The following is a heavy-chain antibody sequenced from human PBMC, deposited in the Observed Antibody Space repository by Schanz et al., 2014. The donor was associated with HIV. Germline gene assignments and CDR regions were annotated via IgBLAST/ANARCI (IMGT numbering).Heavy chain of an antibody. D-gene: IGHD2-2*02. V-gene: IGHV4-34*01. CDR2: INHSGST. CDR3: ARGIRRDCSSPSCNTGWFDP. CDR1: GGSFSGYY. J-gene: IGHJ5*02. Sequence: QVQLQQWGAGLLKPSETLSLTCAVYGGSFSGYYWTWIRQPPGKGLEWIGEINHSGSTNYNPSLKSRVTITIDTSKNQFSLKLSSVTAADTAVYYCARGIRRDCSSPSCNTGWFDPWGQGTLVTVSS.